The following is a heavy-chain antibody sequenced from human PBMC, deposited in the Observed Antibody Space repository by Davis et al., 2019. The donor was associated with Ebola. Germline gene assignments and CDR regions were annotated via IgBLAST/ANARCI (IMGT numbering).Heavy chain of an antibody. D-gene: IGHD7-27*01. CDR3: ARPAGDGAYWYFDL. Sequence: MPSETLSLTCTVSGGSISSYYWGWIRQPPRKGLEWIGSIYYSGITYYNPSLKSRVTISVDTSKNQFSLKLSSVTAADTVVYYCARPAGDGAYWYFDLWGRGTLVTVSS. J-gene: IGHJ2*01. CDR2: IYYSGIT. V-gene: IGHV4-39*01. CDR1: GGSISSYY.